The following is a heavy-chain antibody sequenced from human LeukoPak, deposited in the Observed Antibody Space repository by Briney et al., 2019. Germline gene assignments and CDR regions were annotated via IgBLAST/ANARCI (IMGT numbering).Heavy chain of an antibody. CDR1: GFTFSSYG. CDR3: ARDPAVAGTAEFDP. CDR2: INPNSGGT. Sequence: GGSLRLSCAASGFTFSSYGMHWVRQAPGQGLEWMGWINPNSGGTNYAQKFQGRVTMTRDTSISTAYMELSRLRSDDTAVYYCARDPAVAGTAEFDPWGQGTLVTVSS. V-gene: IGHV1-2*02. J-gene: IGHJ5*02. D-gene: IGHD6-19*01.